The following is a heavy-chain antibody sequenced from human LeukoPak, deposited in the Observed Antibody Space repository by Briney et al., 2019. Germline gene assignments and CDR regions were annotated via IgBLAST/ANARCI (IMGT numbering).Heavy chain of an antibody. J-gene: IGHJ4*02. V-gene: IGHV3-7*05. Sequence: GGSLRLSCAASGFTFSSYWMSWVRQAPGKGLEWVANIKQDGSKKYYVDSVKGRFTISRDNAKNSLYLQMNSLRAEDTAVYYCASYYYDSSGDPDYWGQGTLVTVSS. CDR3: ASYYYDSSGDPDY. CDR2: IKQDGSKK. CDR1: GFTFSSYW. D-gene: IGHD3-22*01.